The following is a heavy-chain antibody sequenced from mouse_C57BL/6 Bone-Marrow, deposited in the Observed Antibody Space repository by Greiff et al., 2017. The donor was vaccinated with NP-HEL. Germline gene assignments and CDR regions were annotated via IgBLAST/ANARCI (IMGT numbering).Heavy chain of an antibody. CDR1: GFTFTDYY. CDR2: IRNKANGYTT. Sequence: EVQLVESGGGLVQPGGSLSLSCAASGFTFTDYYMSWVRQPPGKALEWLGFIRNKANGYTTEYSASVKGRFTISRDNSQSILYLQMNALRAEDSATYDCARYGGWLPFDYWGQGTTLTVSS. J-gene: IGHJ2*01. D-gene: IGHD2-3*01. CDR3: ARYGGWLPFDY. V-gene: IGHV7-3*01.